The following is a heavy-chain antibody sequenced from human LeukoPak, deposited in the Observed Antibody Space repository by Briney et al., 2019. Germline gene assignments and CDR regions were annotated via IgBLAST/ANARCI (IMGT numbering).Heavy chain of an antibody. J-gene: IGHJ4*02. CDR3: VKDWRVESNCGGDCLQY. D-gene: IGHD2-21*02. V-gene: IGHV3-23*01. CDR1: GFTFSAYS. Sequence: GGSLRLSCVASGFTFSAYSMTWVRQAPGKGLDWVSSISVSGGGTYYADSVRGRFTISRDNSKNTLYLHMNSLRAEDTAGYYCVKDWRVESNCGGDCLQYWGQGTLVTVSS. CDR2: ISVSGGGT.